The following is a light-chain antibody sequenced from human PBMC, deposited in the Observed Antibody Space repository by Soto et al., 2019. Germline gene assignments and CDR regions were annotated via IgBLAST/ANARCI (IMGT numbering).Light chain of an antibody. V-gene: IGKV3D-20*02. CDR3: QQRNIVNPVT. Sequence: IELTQAPGTLSVSPGYIPTLSCRSSQSVTSSYLAWYQQKPGQAPRLLIYGASSRASGIQDRFSGSGSGADLTLSITRLEPEDSAVYYCQQRNIVNPVTFAQGTRLDIK. J-gene: IGKJ5*01. CDR2: GAS. CDR1: QSVTSSY.